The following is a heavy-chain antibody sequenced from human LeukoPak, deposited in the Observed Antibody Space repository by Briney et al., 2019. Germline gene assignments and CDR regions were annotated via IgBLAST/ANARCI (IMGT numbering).Heavy chain of an antibody. D-gene: IGHD1-26*01. Sequence: ASVKVSCKASGYTFTSYYMHWVRQAPGQGLEWMGLINPSGSSTTYAQRFQGRVTMTRDISTSTDYMELTSLTSDDTAMYYCARDNSVGETAWWFDPWGQGTLVTVSS. CDR1: GYTFTSYY. V-gene: IGHV1-46*01. CDR3: ARDNSVGETAWWFDP. J-gene: IGHJ5*02. CDR2: INPSGSST.